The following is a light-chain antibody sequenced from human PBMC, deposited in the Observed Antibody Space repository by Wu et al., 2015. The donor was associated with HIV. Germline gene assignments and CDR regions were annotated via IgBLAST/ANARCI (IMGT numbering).Light chain of an antibody. CDR1: QTIANN. CDR3: QQYNNWHLLT. Sequence: EVVMRQSPATLSVSPGEGVTLSCRTSQTIANNLAWYHQKPGQAPRLLIYYASSRASGVPDTFSGSGSGTEFTLTISSLQSEDFAVYYCQQYNNWHLLTFGGGTKVEIK. J-gene: IGKJ4*01. V-gene: IGKV3-15*01. CDR2: YAS.